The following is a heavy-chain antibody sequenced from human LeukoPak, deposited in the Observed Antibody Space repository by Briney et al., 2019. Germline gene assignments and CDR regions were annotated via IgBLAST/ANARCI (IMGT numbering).Heavy chain of an antibody. V-gene: IGHV3-30*02. Sequence: PGGSLRLSCAASGITFSSYGMHWVRQAPGKGLEWVAFIRYDGSNKYYADSVKGRFTISRDNSKNTLYLQMNSLRAEDTAVYYCAGGSSGWYEFDYWGQGTLVTVSS. CDR3: AGGSSGWYEFDY. D-gene: IGHD6-19*01. J-gene: IGHJ4*02. CDR1: GITFSSYG. CDR2: IRYDGSNK.